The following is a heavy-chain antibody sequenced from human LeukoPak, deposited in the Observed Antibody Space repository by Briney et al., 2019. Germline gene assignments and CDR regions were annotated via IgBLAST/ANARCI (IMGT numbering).Heavy chain of an antibody. CDR1: GYSFANYY. J-gene: IGHJ2*01. Sequence: GASVKVSCKASGYSFANYYMNWVRQAPGQGLEWMGIINRSGGITTLPQKFQGRVNMTRDTSTTTVYMELSSLTSDDSAVDYCARSRALAYGPDGHVDVWGRGTLVTVFS. CDR2: INRSGGIT. D-gene: IGHD2-8*01. V-gene: IGHV1-46*01. CDR3: ARSRALAYGPDGHVDV.